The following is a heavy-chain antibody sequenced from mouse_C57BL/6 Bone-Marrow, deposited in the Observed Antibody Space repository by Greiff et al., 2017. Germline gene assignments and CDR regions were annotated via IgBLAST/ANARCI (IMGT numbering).Heavy chain of an antibody. CDR2: IYPRSGNT. V-gene: IGHV1-81*01. CDR1: GYTFTSYG. J-gene: IGHJ3*01. CDR3: ASGGVYYGTPFAY. Sequence: VQLKQSGAELARPGASVKLSCKASGYTFTSYGISWVKQRTGQGLEWIGEIYPRSGNTYYNEKFKGKATLTADKSSSTAYMELRSLTSEVSAVYFCASGGVYYGTPFAYWGQGTLVTVSA. D-gene: IGHD2-1*01.